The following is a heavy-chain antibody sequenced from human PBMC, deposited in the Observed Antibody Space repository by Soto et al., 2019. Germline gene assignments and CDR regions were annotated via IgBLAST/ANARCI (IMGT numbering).Heavy chain of an antibody. CDR2: LTSDGAET. CDR3: AKDVPGSGWAVDY. CDR1: RFAFRNYA. J-gene: IGHJ4*02. Sequence: EVQLLESGGGLVPPGGSLRLSCAASRFAFRNYAMGWLRQAPGKGPEWVSALTSDGAETFYGDSVRGRFIISRDNSKNTRDLQMNSLRADDTAVYYCAKDVPGSGWAVDYLGQGTLVTVSS. D-gene: IGHD6-19*01. V-gene: IGHV3-23*01.